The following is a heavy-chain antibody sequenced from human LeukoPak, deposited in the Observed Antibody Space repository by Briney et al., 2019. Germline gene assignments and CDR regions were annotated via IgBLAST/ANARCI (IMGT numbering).Heavy chain of an antibody. V-gene: IGHV1-18*04. J-gene: IGHJ6*04. D-gene: IGHD5-12*01. CDR2: ISAYNGNT. CDR3: ARDPRIVATADYYYYYGMDV. Sequence: ASVTVSCTASGYTFTNYGISWVRQAPGQGLEWMGWISAYNGNTNYAQKLQGRVTMTTDTSTSTAHMELRSLRSDDTAVYYCARDPRIVATADYYYYYGMDVWGKGTTVTVSS. CDR1: GYTFTNYG.